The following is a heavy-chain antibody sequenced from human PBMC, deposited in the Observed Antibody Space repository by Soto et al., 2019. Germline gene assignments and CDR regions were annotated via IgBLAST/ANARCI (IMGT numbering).Heavy chain of an antibody. CDR2: TYYRSKWYN. Sequence: SQTLSLTCAISGYSVSSNSAAWNWIRHSPSRGLEWLGRTYYRSKWYNDYAVSVKSRITINPDTSKNQFSLQLNSVTPEDTAVYYCARGAYCSGGSCYWWFDPWGQGTLVTVSS. J-gene: IGHJ5*02. V-gene: IGHV6-1*01. CDR3: ARGAYCSGGSCYWWFDP. CDR1: GYSVSSNSAA. D-gene: IGHD2-15*01.